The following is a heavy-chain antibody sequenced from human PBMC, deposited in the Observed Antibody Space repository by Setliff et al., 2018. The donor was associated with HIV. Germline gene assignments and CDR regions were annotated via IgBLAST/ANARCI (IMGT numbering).Heavy chain of an antibody. CDR3: AREHVGWGSPPGWFDP. CDR2: IYTSGST. D-gene: IGHD3-16*01. Sequence: SETLSLTCTVSGGSISSGSYYWSWIRQPAGKGLEWIGRIYTSGSTNYNPSLKSRVTISVDTSKNQFSLKLSSVTAADTAVYYCAREHVGWGSPPGWFDPWGQGTLVTVS. CDR1: GGSISSGSYY. J-gene: IGHJ5*02. V-gene: IGHV4-61*02.